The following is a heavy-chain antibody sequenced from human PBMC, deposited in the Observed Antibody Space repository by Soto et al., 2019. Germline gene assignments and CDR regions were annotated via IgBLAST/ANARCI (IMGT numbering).Heavy chain of an antibody. CDR3: ATPAVAGTRFAPRSYYYYYYGMDV. CDR2: ISGSGGST. CDR1: GFTFSNAW. V-gene: IGHV3-23*01. J-gene: IGHJ6*02. Sequence: GGSLRLSCAASGFTFSNAWINWVRQAPGKGLEWVSAISGSGGSTYYADSVKGRFTISRDNSKNTLYLQMNSLRAEDTAVYYCATPAVAGTRFAPRSYYYYYYGMDVWGQGTTVTVSS. D-gene: IGHD6-19*01.